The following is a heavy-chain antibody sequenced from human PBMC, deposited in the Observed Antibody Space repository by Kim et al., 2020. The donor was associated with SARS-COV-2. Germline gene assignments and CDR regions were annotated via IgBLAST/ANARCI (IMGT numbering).Heavy chain of an antibody. Sequence: DSVKGRFTISRDNSKNSLYLQMNSLRAEDTAVYYCARELSFYDSDGWFDPWGQGTLVTVSS. CDR3: ARELSFYDSDGWFDP. V-gene: IGHV3-21*01. D-gene: IGHD3-16*01. J-gene: IGHJ5*02.